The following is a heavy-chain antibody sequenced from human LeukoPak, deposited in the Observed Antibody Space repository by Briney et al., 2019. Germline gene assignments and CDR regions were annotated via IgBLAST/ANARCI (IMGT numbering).Heavy chain of an antibody. CDR2: ISSSSSTR. J-gene: IGHJ4*02. CDR3: ARGYYASGTYTFDY. V-gene: IGHV3-48*02. CDR1: GFTFSSYN. D-gene: IGHD3-10*01. Sequence: PGGSLRLSCAASGFTFSSYNMNWVRQAPGTGLEWVSYISSSSSTRYYADSVKGRFTISRDNAKNSLYLQMNSLRDEDTAVYYCARGYYASGTYTFDYWGQGTLVTVSS.